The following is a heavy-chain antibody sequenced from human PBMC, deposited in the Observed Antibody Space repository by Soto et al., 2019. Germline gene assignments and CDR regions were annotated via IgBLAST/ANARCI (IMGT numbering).Heavy chain of an antibody. CDR2: ISWNSGSI. CDR1: GFTFDDYA. CDR3: AKSLSGWYPYFDY. V-gene: IGHV3-9*01. Sequence: GGSLRLSCAASGFTFDDYAMHWVRQAPGKGLEWVSGISWNSGSIGYADSVKGRFTISRDNAENSLYLQMNSLRAEDTALYYCAKSLSGWYPYFDYWGQGTLVTVSS. D-gene: IGHD6-19*01. J-gene: IGHJ4*02.